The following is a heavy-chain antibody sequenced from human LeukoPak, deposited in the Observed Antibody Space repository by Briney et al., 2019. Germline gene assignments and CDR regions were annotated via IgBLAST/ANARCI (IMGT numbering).Heavy chain of an antibody. CDR2: INSSSSYI. CDR3: ARVPRYCSGGSCSGY. J-gene: IGHJ4*02. D-gene: IGHD2-15*01. CDR1: GFTFSSYS. V-gene: IGHV3-21*01. Sequence: GGSLRLSCAASGFTFSSYSMNWVRQAPGKGLEWVSSINSSSSYIYYADSVKGRFTISRDNAKNSLYLQMNSLRAEDTAVYYCARVPRYCSGGSCSGYWGQGTLVTVSS.